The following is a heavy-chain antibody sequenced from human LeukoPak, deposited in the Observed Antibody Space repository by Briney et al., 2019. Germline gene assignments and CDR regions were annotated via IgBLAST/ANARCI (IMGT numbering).Heavy chain of an antibody. CDR1: GFTFDDYA. J-gene: IGHJ4*02. V-gene: IGHV3-9*01. CDR3: ARDAEVGARHLDY. Sequence: PGGSLRLSCAASGFTFDDYAMHWVRQAPGKGLEWVSGISWNSGSIGYADSVKGRFTISRDNAKNSLYLQMNSLRAEDTALYYCARDAEVGARHLDYWGQGTLVTVSS. D-gene: IGHD1-26*01. CDR2: ISWNSGSI.